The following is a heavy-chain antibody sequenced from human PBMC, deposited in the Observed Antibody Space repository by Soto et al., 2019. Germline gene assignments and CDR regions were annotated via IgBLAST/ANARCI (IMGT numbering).Heavy chain of an antibody. V-gene: IGHV3-48*02. CDR2: INSRSTNI. CDR3: AGTCDSLDFRFDH. J-gene: IGHJ4*02. D-gene: IGHD2-15*01. CDR1: GFIFSTYS. Sequence: EVQLVESGGGLVQPGGSLRLSCATYGFIFSTYSINWLRQAPGRGLEWVSYINSRSTNIYYADSVKGRFTISRDNAKNSLYLQLNNLRDDDTAVYYCAGTCDSLDFRFDHWGRGTLVTVSS.